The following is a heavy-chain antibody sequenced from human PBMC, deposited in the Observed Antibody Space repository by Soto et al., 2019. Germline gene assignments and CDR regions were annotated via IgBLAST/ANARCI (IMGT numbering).Heavy chain of an antibody. Sequence: PGESLKISCKGSGYSFTTYWIAWVRQMPGKGLEGGGVIYPGDSETRYSPSLEGHVTISVDKSVSTAFLQWDSLKASDNAMYYCARQSTSAPKDYWGQGTLVTVSS. V-gene: IGHV5-51*01. CDR3: ARQSTSAPKDY. D-gene: IGHD3-10*01. J-gene: IGHJ4*01. CDR1: GYSFTTYW. CDR2: IYPGDSET.